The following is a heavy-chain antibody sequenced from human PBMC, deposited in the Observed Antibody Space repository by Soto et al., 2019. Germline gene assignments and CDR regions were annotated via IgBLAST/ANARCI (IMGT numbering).Heavy chain of an antibody. CDR3: ARETTLGYDFWRGLGFGMDV. CDR1: GFTFSSYG. D-gene: IGHD3-3*01. CDR2: IWYDGSNK. V-gene: IGHV3-33*01. J-gene: IGHJ6*02. Sequence: GGSLRLSCAASGFTFSSYGMHWVRQAPGKGLEWVAVIWYDGSNKYYADSVKGRFTISRDNSKNTLYLQMNSLRAEDTAVYYCARETTLGYDFWRGLGFGMDVWGQGTTVTVSS.